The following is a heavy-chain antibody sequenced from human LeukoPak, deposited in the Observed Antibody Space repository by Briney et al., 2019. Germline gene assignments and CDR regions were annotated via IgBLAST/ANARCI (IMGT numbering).Heavy chain of an antibody. CDR3: ARDFYDGFALDY. J-gene: IGHJ4*02. CDR1: GFTFSDYY. V-gene: IGHV3-11*04. Sequence: GGSLRLSCAASGFTFSDYYMSWIRQAPGKGLEWISYISSSGSIIYYADSVKGRFTISRDNARNSLYLQMDNLRAEDTGVYYCARDFYDGFALDYWGQGTLVTVSS. CDR2: ISSSGSII. D-gene: IGHD2/OR15-2a*01.